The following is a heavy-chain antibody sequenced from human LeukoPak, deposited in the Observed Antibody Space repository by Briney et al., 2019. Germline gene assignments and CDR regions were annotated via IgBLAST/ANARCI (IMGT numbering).Heavy chain of an antibody. Sequence: GGSLRLSCAASGFTFSNAWMNWARQAPGKGLEWVASIDHNGNVNYYVDSVKGRFTISRDNAKNSLYLQMSNLRAEDTAVYFCARGGGLDVWGQGATVTVSS. V-gene: IGHV3-7*03. CDR2: IDHNGNVN. CDR3: ARGGGLDV. J-gene: IGHJ6*02. D-gene: IGHD3-16*01. CDR1: GFTFSNAW.